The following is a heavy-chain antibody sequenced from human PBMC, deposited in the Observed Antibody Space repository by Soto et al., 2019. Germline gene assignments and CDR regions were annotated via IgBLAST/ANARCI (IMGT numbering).Heavy chain of an antibody. CDR2: INPNSGGT. J-gene: IGHJ6*02. CDR3: ARDYSSSWYYYSGMDV. Sequence: ASVKVSCKASGYTFTGYYMHWVRQAPGQGLEWMGWINPNSGGTNYAQKFQGRVTMTRDTSISTAYMELSRLRSDDTAVYYCARDYSSSWYYYSGMDVWGQGTTVTVSS. V-gene: IGHV1-2*02. CDR1: GYTFTGYY. D-gene: IGHD6-13*01.